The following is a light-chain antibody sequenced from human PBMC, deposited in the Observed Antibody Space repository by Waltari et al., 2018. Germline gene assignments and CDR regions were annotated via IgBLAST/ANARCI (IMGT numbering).Light chain of an antibody. CDR2: GAS. CDR1: QSVSSN. CDR3: QQYNNWPL. J-gene: IGKJ4*01. Sequence: EIVMTQSPATLSVSPGERATLPCRASQSVSSNLAWYQQKPGQAPRHLIYGASTRATGIPARFSGSGSGTEFTLTISSLQSEDFAVYYWQQYNNWPLFGRRTKVGIK. V-gene: IGKV3-15*01.